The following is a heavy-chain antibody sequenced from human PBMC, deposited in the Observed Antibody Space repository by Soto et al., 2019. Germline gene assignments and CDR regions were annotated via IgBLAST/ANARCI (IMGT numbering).Heavy chain of an antibody. D-gene: IGHD2-15*01. V-gene: IGHV4-30-2*01. CDR2: IYHSGST. CDR3: ARGQVVAAQH. J-gene: IGHJ4*02. Sequence: QLQLQESGSGLVKPSQTLSLTCAVSGGSISSGGHSWSLIRQPPGKGLEWIGYIYHSGSTYYNPSLKSRVTISVDRSKYQFPLKLSSVTAADTAVYYCARGQVVAAQHWGQGTLVTVSS. CDR1: GGSISSGGHS.